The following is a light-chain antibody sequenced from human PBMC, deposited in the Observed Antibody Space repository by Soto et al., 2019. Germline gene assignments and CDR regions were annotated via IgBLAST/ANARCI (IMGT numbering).Light chain of an antibody. J-gene: IGLJ3*02. CDR3: CSYAGSTSWV. Sequence: QSALTQPASVSGSPGQSITISCTGTSSDVGSFNLVSWYQQHPGKDPKLMISEASKRPSGVSIRFSGSKSGNTASLTISGLQADDEADYYCCSYAGSTSWVFGGGTKVTVL. V-gene: IGLV2-23*01. CDR1: SSDVGSFNL. CDR2: EAS.